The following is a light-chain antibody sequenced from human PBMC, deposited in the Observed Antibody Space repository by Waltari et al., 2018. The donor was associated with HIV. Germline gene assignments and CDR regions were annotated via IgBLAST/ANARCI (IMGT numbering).Light chain of an antibody. CDR1: SPNIGKNY. CDR3: GTWDSSLSAGGV. V-gene: IGLV1-51*01. J-gene: IGLJ2*01. Sequence: QSVLTQPPSVSAAPGQKVTISCSGSSPNIGKNYVYWYQQLPGTAPKLLIYDNNKRPSGIPDRFSGSKSGTSATLGITGLQTGDEADYYCGTWDSSLSAGGVFGGGTKLTVL. CDR2: DNN.